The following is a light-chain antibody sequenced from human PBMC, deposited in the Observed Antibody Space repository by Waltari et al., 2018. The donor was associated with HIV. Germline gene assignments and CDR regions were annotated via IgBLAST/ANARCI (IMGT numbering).Light chain of an antibody. CDR1: QSLRFNH. Sequence: EIVLTPSPGTLSLSPGERATLSCRASQSLRFNHLAWYQQRPGQTPRLLIYGASTRATGIPDRFSGSGSGTDFTLTISRLEPEDFAVYYCQQYGSSLYTFGQGTKLEIK. CDR2: GAS. V-gene: IGKV3-20*01. CDR3: QQYGSSLYT. J-gene: IGKJ2*01.